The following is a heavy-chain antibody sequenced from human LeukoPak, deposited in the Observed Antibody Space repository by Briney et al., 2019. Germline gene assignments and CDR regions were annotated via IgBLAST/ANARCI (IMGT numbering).Heavy chain of an antibody. CDR3: AKDWDS. J-gene: IGHJ4*02. Sequence: GGSLRLSCAASGFTFSSYGMHWVRQAPGKGLEWVANINQDGSEKYYVDSVKGRFTISRDNAENSLNLQMNSLRAEDTAVYYCAKDWDSWGQGTLVTVSS. CDR2: INQDGSEK. CDR1: GFTFSSYG. V-gene: IGHV3-7*01.